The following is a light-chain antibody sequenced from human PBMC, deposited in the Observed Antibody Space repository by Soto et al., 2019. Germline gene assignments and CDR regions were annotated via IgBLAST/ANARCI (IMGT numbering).Light chain of an antibody. J-gene: IGLJ1*01. CDR2: AVT. CDR3: SSYTSSSTL. V-gene: IGLV2-14*01. Sequence: QSALTQPASVSGSPGQSITISCTGTSSDVGGYNYVSWYQQHPGKAPKLMIYAVTDRPSGVSSRFSGSKSGNTASLTISGLQAEDEADYYCSSYTSSSTLFGPGIKLTVL. CDR1: SSDVGGYNY.